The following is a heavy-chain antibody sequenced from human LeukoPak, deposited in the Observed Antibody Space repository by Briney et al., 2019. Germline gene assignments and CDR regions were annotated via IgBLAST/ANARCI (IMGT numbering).Heavy chain of an antibody. D-gene: IGHD6-19*01. J-gene: IGHJ6*02. V-gene: IGHV1-2*04. Sequence: ASVKVSCKASGGTFSSYAISWVRQAPGQGLEWMGWINPNSGGTSYAQKFQGWVTMTRDTSISTAYMELSRLRSDDTAVYYCARRAVAGTSYYYYYGMDVWGQGTTVTVSS. CDR3: ARRAVAGTSYYYYYGMDV. CDR1: GGTFSSYA. CDR2: INPNSGGT.